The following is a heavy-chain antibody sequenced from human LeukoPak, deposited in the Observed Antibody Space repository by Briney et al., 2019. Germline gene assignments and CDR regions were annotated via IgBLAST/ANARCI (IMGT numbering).Heavy chain of an antibody. CDR1: GYTFTGYY. J-gene: IGHJ4*02. CDR3: ARRGSGSDLDY. V-gene: IGHV1-2*02. Sequence: ASVKVSCKTSGYTFTGYYMHWVRQAPGQGLEWMGWINPDTGGTKYAQKPQGRVIMARDTYTGTVYMELTSLRSDDTAVFYCARRGSGSDLDYWGQGTLVTVSS. CDR2: INPDTGGT. D-gene: IGHD6-19*01.